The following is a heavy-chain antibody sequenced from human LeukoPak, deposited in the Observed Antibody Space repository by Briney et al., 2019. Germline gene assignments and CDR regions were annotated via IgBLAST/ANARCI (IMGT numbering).Heavy chain of an antibody. V-gene: IGHV3-69-1*02. J-gene: IGHJ4*02. Sequence: PGGSLRLSCAASGFTFSSYSMNWFRQAPGRGLEWFSSISSSTNVYYIDSVKGRFTTSRDNAKNSLYLQLNSLRAEDTAVYYCARVGAVTAGYWGQGTLVTVSS. D-gene: IGHD6-19*01. CDR2: ISSSTNV. CDR3: ARVGAVTAGY. CDR1: GFTFSSYS.